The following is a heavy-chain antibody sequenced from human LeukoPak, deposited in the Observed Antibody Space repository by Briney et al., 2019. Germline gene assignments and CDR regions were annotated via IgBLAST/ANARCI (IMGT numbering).Heavy chain of an antibody. V-gene: IGHV3-21*01. CDR1: GFTFSSYS. J-gene: IGHJ4*02. CDR3: ARDSRQAVAEAYFDY. Sequence: PGGSLRLSCAASGFTFSSYSMNWVRQAPGKGLEWVSSISSSSSSYIYYADSVKGRFTISRDNAKNSLYLQMNSLRAEDTAVYYCARDSRQAVAEAYFDYWGQGTLVTVSS. CDR2: ISSSSSSYI. D-gene: IGHD6-19*01.